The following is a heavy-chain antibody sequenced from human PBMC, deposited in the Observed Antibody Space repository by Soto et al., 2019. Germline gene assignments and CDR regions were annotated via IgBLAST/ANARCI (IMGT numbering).Heavy chain of an antibody. D-gene: IGHD6-25*01. J-gene: IGHJ6*02. CDR2: IYYSGST. V-gene: IGHV4-59*01. CDR3: ARGSSDRILPVEV. CDR1: GDSIRNYY. Sequence: SETLSLTCTVSGDSIRNYYGNWIRQTPGKGLEWIGYIYYSGSTSYNPSLASRVSIFIDTSKTYFSLNLNSVTAADSGVYFCARGSSDRILPVEVWGRGTTVTVSS.